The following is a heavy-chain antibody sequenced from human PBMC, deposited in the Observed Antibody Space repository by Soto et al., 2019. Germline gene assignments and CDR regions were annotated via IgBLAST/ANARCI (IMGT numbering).Heavy chain of an antibody. CDR2: SNPNSGGT. CDR1: GYTFTGYY. CDR3: ARAYCSGGSCQDGSFDY. D-gene: IGHD2-15*01. Sequence: ASVKVSCKASGYTFTGYYLHLVRHAPGQGLEWMGWSNPNSGGTNYAQKYQGWVTMTRDTSISTAYMELSRLRSDDTAVYYCARAYCSGGSCQDGSFDYWGQGTLVTVSS. J-gene: IGHJ4*02. V-gene: IGHV1-2*04.